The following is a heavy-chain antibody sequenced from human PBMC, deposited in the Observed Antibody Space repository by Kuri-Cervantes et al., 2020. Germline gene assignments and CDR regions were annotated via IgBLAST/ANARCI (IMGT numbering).Heavy chain of an antibody. V-gene: IGHV3-23*01. CDR1: GFIFSIYA. J-gene: IGHJ4*02. CDR3: ARGWFGELGGYYFDY. Sequence: GGSLRLSCAASGFIFSIYAMSWVRQAPGKGLEWVSVISGSGGSTYYADSVKGRFTISRDNSKNTLYLQMNSLRAEDTAVYYCARGWFGELGGYYFDYWGQGTLVTVSS. CDR2: ISGSGGST. D-gene: IGHD3-10*01.